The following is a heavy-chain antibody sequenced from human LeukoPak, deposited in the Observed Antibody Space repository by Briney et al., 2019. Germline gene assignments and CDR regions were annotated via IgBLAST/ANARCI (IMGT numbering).Heavy chain of an antibody. V-gene: IGHV3-7*01. Sequence: PGGSLRLSCAASGFTFSSYWMSWVRQAPGKGLEWVANIKQDGSEKYFVDSVKGRFTISRDNAKNSLYLQMNSLRAEDTAVYYCARDKYYGDSYFEYWGQGTLVTVSS. CDR3: ARDKYYGDSYFEY. J-gene: IGHJ4*02. CDR2: IKQDGSEK. D-gene: IGHD4-17*01. CDR1: GFTFSSYW.